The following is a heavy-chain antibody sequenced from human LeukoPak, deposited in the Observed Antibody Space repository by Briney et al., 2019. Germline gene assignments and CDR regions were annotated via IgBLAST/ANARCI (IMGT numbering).Heavy chain of an antibody. Sequence: GGSPRLSCAASGFTFSYYGMHWVRQAPGKGLDWVAVIWHDGSLKYYADSVRGRFTISRDNSMNTVYLQMNSLRAEDTAVYYCAKVRQFTAATGTGLDYWGQGTLVTVSS. D-gene: IGHD6-13*01. CDR1: GFTFSYYG. CDR2: IWHDGSLK. J-gene: IGHJ4*02. V-gene: IGHV3-33*06. CDR3: AKVRQFTAATGTGLDY.